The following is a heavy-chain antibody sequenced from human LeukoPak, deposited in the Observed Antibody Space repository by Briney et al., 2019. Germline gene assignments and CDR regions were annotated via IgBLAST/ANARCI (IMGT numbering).Heavy chain of an antibody. J-gene: IGHJ4*02. Sequence: ASVEVSCKASGYTFSSCAINWVRQAPGQGLEYMGWIDTKTGNPTYAQGFTGRFVFSLDTSVSTAYLRISSLKAEDTAVYYCAIHPSDSSGYFSYWGQGALVTVSS. V-gene: IGHV7-4-1*02. CDR3: AIHPSDSSGYFSY. CDR2: IDTKTGNP. D-gene: IGHD3-22*01. CDR1: GYTFSSCA.